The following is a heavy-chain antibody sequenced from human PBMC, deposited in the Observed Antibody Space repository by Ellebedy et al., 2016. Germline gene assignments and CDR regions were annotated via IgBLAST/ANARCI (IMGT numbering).Heavy chain of an antibody. J-gene: IGHJ4*02. CDR2: IYHSGST. Sequence: TLSLTCAVSGGSISSGGYSWSWIRQPPGKGLEWIGYIYHSGSTYYNPSLKSRVTISVDRSKNQFSLKLSSVTAADTAVYYCARGGRVGATFPFDYWGQGTLVTVSS. D-gene: IGHD1-26*01. CDR1: GGSISSGGYS. V-gene: IGHV4-30-2*01. CDR3: ARGGRVGATFPFDY.